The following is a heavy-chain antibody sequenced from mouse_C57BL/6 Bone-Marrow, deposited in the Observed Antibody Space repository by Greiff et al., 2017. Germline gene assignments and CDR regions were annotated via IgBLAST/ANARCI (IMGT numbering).Heavy chain of an antibody. CDR2: IHPNSGST. CDR1: GYTFTSYW. Sequence: VQLQQPGAELVKPGASVKLSCKASGYTFTSYWMPWVKQRPGQGLEWIGMIHPNSGSTNYNEKFKSKATLTVDKSSSTAYMQLSSLTAEDSAVYDCAREFYYYDSSGRYFDVGDTGTAVTVSA. CDR3: AREFYYYDSSGRYFDV. D-gene: IGHD1-1*01. V-gene: IGHV1-64*01. J-gene: IGHJ1*03.